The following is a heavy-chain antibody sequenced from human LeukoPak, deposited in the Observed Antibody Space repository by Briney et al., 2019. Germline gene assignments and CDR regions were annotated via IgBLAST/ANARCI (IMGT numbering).Heavy chain of an antibody. J-gene: IGHJ4*02. D-gene: IGHD3-22*01. V-gene: IGHV3-23*01. CDR3: AKSRAIVVVITGSPFYF. Sequence: GGSLRLSCAASGFTFSSYAMSWVRQAPGKGPEWVSGISGSGDSTYYADSVKGRLTISRDNSKNTLYLQTNSLRAEDTAVYYCAKSRAIVVVITGSPFYFWGQGTLVTVSS. CDR1: GFTFSSYA. CDR2: ISGSGDST.